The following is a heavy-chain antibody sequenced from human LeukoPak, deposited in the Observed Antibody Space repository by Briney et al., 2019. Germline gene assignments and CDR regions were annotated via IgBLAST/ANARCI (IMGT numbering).Heavy chain of an antibody. Sequence: ASVKVSCKASGGTFSSYAISWVRQAPGQGLEWMGRIIPIFGIANYAQKFQGRVTITADKSTSTAYMELSSLRSEDTAVYYCARGIGFLDASLDPWGQGTLVTVSS. D-gene: IGHD3-3*02. V-gene: IGHV1-69*04. CDR2: IIPIFGIA. CDR3: ARGIGFLDASLDP. CDR1: GGTFSSYA. J-gene: IGHJ5*02.